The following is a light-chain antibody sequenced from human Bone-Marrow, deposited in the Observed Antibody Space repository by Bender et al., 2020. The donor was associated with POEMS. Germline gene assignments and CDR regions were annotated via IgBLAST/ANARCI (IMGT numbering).Light chain of an antibody. CDR1: TSDVGRYKY. V-gene: IGLV2-14*03. CDR2: DVS. CDR3: SSYTSSSTRV. Sequence: QSALTQPASVSGSPGQSITISCTGTTSDVGRYKYVSWYQQHPGKAPKLMIYDVSNRPSGVSSRFSGSKSGSTASLTISGLQAEDEADYYCSSYTSSSTRVFGGGTKLTVL. J-gene: IGLJ3*02.